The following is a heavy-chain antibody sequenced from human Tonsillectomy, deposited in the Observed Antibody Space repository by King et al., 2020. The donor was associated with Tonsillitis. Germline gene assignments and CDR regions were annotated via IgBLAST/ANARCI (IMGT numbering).Heavy chain of an antibody. D-gene: IGHD1-26*01. V-gene: IGHV3-30*02. Sequence: VQLVESGGGVVQPGGSLRLSCAASGFTFISYGMHWVRQAPGKGLEWVAFIRYDGSNEYYADSVKGRFPISRDTSKNTLYLQMNSLRAEETAVYYCAKDGWTSQQYSWNYFDYWGQGTLVTVSS. CDR1: GFTFISYG. CDR2: IRYDGSNE. CDR3: AKDGWTSQQYSWNYFDY. J-gene: IGHJ4*02.